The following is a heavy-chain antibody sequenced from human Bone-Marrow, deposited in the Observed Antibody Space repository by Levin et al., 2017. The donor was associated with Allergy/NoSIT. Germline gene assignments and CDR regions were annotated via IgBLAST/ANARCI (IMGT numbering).Heavy chain of an antibody. Sequence: SQTLSLTCSVSGGSIPDYYWSWIRQSPGKGLEWIGYIYHTGFTNQNPSLKSRATISLDTSKSQFSLTVTSVTAADTAVYYCVRGDRAFENWSQGTLVTVSS. CDR1: GGSIPDYY. CDR3: VRGDRAFEN. J-gene: IGHJ4*02. V-gene: IGHV4-59*01. CDR2: IYHTGFT.